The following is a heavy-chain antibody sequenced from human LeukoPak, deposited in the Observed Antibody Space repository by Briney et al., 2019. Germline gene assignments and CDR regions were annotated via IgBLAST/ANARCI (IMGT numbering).Heavy chain of an antibody. CDR1: GYTFTAQY. Sequence: ASVKVSCKASGYTFTAQYMHWVRQAPGQGLEWMGWINPNNGDTKYAQSFLGRVTMTRNTSTTTAYMELSSLRSDDTAVYFCASYPRSIPTPPFDYWGQGTLVTVSS. CDR2: INPNNGDT. D-gene: IGHD2-21*01. CDR3: ASYPRSIPTPPFDY. V-gene: IGHV1-2*02. J-gene: IGHJ4*02.